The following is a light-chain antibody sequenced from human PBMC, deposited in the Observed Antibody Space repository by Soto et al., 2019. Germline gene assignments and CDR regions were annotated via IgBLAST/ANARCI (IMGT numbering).Light chain of an antibody. CDR1: QSVSSY. CDR3: QQRGNWPVT. J-gene: IGKJ1*01. V-gene: IGKV3-11*01. Sequence: EIVLTQSPATLFLSPGERATLSCRASQSVSSYFAWYQRKPGQAPRLLIYDASNRATGIPARFSGSGSGTDFTLTISSLEPDDFAVYYCQQRGNWPVTFGQGTKV. CDR2: DAS.